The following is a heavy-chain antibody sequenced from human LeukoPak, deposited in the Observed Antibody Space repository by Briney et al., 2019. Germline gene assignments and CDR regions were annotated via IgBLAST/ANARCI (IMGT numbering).Heavy chain of an antibody. CDR1: GSTFSSYE. J-gene: IGHJ6*02. D-gene: IGHD1-26*01. CDR3: ARDQRVVGATFYYYYGMDV. CDR2: ISGSGSTI. V-gene: IGHV3-48*03. Sequence: GGSLRLSCAASGSTFSSYEMNWVRQAPGKGLEWVSYISGSGSTIYYADSVKGRFTISRDNAKNSLYLQMNSLRAEDTAVYYCARDQRVVGATFYYYYGMDVWGQGTTVTVSS.